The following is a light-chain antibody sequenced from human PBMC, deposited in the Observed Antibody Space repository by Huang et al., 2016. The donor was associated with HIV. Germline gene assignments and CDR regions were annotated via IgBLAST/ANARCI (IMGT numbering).Light chain of an antibody. V-gene: IGKV3-11*01. CDR1: QSVGGY. CDR3: QQRTNWPPGFT. J-gene: IGKJ3*01. Sequence: EIVLTQSPATLSLSPGERATLSCRASQSVGGYLAWYQQKPGQAPRLLIDDASNRATGIPARFSGSGSGTYFTLTISSLEPEDFAVYYCQQRTNWPPGFTFGPGTKVDIK. CDR2: DAS.